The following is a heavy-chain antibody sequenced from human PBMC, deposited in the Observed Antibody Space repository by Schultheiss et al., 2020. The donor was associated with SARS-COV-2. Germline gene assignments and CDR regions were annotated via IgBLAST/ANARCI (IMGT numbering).Heavy chain of an antibody. Sequence: SQTLSLTCAVYGGSFSGYYWSWIRQPPGKGLEWIGEINHSGSTNYNPSLKSRVTISVDTSKNQFSLKLSSVTAADTAVHYCARGRWLVPTIDYWGQGTLVTVSS. CDR3: ARGRWLVPTIDY. V-gene: IGHV4-34*01. J-gene: IGHJ4*02. CDR2: INHSGST. D-gene: IGHD6-19*01. CDR1: GGSFSGYY.